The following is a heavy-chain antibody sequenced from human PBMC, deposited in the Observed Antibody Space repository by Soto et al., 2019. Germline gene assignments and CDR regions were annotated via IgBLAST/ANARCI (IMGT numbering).Heavy chain of an antibody. Sequence: GGSLRLSYAASGFTFSYHYMDWVRQAPGKGLEWVGRIKNKANSYTTEYAASVRGRFTISRDDSMNSLYLQMNSLKTEDTAVYYCGRIIVVVVAAVPYYGMDVWGQGTTVTVSS. CDR1: GFTFSYHY. CDR3: GRIIVVVVAAVPYYGMDV. CDR2: IKNKANSYTT. D-gene: IGHD2-15*01. V-gene: IGHV3-72*01. J-gene: IGHJ6*02.